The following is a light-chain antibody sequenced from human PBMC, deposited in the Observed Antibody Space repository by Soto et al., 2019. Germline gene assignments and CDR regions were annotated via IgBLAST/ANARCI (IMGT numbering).Light chain of an antibody. V-gene: IGLV2-14*03. CDR3: SSYTSSSTVV. CDR2: DVS. Sequence: QSALTQPASVSGSPGQSITISCTGTSSDVGSYNYVSWYQQHPGKAPKLMIYDVSHRPSGVSNRLSGSKSGNTASLTISGLDAEDAADYYCSSYTSSSTVVFGGGTKLTVL. J-gene: IGLJ3*02. CDR1: SSDVGSYNY.